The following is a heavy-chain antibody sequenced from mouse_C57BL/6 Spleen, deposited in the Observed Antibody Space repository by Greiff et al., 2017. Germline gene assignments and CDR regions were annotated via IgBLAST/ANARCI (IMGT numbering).Heavy chain of an antibody. CDR2: IHPSDSDT. CDR3: AIGGYYCSSPDY. V-gene: IGHV1-74*01. D-gene: IGHD1-1*01. J-gene: IGHJ2*01. CDR1: GYTFTSYW. Sequence: QVQLQQPGAELVKPGASVKVSCKASGYTFTSYWMHWVKQRPGQGLEWIGSIHPSDSDTNYNQKFKGKATLTVDKSSNTAYMQLSSLTSEDSAVYYCAIGGYYCSSPDYWGQGTTLTVSS.